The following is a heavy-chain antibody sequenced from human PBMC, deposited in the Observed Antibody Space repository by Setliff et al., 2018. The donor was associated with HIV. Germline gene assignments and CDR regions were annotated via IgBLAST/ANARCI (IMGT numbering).Heavy chain of an antibody. Sequence: SETLSLTCSVSGYSISNGYYWGWFRQSPGKGLEWIATIYQTGSIYYNPSLQNRVTLLLDMSKNQFSLKLSSAAAADTAVYYCARQAWHSGRNGYFVDYWGQGMLVTVSS. J-gene: IGHJ4*02. V-gene: IGHV4-38-2*02. CDR1: GYSISNGYY. D-gene: IGHD3-22*01. CDR3: ARQAWHSGRNGYFVDY. CDR2: IYQTGSI.